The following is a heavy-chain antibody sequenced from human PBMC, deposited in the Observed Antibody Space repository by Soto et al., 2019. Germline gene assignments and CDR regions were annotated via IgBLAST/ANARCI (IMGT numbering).Heavy chain of an antibody. J-gene: IGHJ4*02. V-gene: IGHV4-39*01. D-gene: IGHD6-6*01. CDR2: IYYSGST. CDR1: GGSISSSSYY. Sequence: SETLSLTCTVSGGSISSSSYYWGWIRQPPGKGLEWIGSIYYSGSTYYNPSLKSRVTISVDTSKNQFSLKLSSVTAADTAVYYCARHRGHSSSSHSYFDYWGQGTLVTVSS. CDR3: ARHRGHSSSSHSYFDY.